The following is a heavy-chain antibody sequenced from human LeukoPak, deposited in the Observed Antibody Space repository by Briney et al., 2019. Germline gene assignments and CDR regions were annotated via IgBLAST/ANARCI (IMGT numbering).Heavy chain of an antibody. V-gene: IGHV3-48*04. Sequence: GGSLRLSCAASGFTFSSYWMSWVRQAPGKGLEWVSYISSSGSTIYYADSVKGRFTISRDNAKNSLYLQMNSLRAEDTAVYYCARGSDFWSGYLGESYYFDYWGQGTLVTVSS. CDR2: ISSSGSTI. CDR1: GFTFSSYW. D-gene: IGHD3-3*01. J-gene: IGHJ4*02. CDR3: ARGSDFWSGYLGESYYFDY.